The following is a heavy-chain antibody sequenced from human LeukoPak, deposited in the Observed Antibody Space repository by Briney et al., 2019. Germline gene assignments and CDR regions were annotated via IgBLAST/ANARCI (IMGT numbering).Heavy chain of an antibody. CDR2: ISSSGSTI. Sequence: GGSLRLSCAASGFTFSDYYMSWIRQAPGKGLEWVSYISSSGSTIYYADSVKGRFTISRDNAKNSLYLQINRQRAEDTGACSSARGGGGYTTYYFDYWGQGTLVTVSS. CDR1: GFTFSDYY. CDR3: ARGGGGYTTYYFDY. J-gene: IGHJ4*02. D-gene: IGHD2-2*02. V-gene: IGHV3-11*01.